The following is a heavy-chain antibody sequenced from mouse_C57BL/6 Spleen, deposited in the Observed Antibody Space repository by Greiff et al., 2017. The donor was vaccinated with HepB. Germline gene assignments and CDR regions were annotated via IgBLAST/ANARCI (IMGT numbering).Heavy chain of an antibody. CDR2: IYPGSGNT. D-gene: IGHD3-2*02. J-gene: IGHJ4*01. CDR1: GYTFTDYY. CDR3: ARWGSSGLNAMDY. Sequence: QVQLQQSGAELVRPGASVKLSCKASGYTFTDYYINWVKQRPGQGLEWIARIYPGSGNTYYNEKFKGKATLTAEKSSSTAYMQLSSLTSEDSAVYCCARWGSSGLNAMDYWGQGTSVTVSS. V-gene: IGHV1-76*01.